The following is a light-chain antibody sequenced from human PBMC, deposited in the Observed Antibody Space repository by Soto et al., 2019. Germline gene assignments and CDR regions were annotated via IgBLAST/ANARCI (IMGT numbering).Light chain of an antibody. V-gene: IGKV3-20*01. J-gene: IGKJ1*01. Sequence: IVMTQSPDTLSVSPAGRASLSCGASQSVSSNLAWYQQKPGQAPRLLIYGASSRATGIPDRFSGSGSGTDFTLTISRLEPEDFAVYYCQQYGSSPRTFGQGTKVDIK. CDR1: QSVSSN. CDR3: QQYGSSPRT. CDR2: GAS.